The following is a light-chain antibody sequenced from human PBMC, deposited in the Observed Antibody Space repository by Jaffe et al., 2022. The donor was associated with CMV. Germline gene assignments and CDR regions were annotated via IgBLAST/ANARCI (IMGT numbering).Light chain of an antibody. CDR1: QSISSW. J-gene: IGKJ1*01. Sequence: DIQMTQSPSTLSASVGDRVTITCRASQSISSWLAWYRQKPGKAPNLLIYKASSLESGVPSRFSGNGSGTEFTLTISSLQPDDFATYYCQQYNSYSAWTFGQGTKVEIK. V-gene: IGKV1-5*03. CDR2: KAS. CDR3: QQYNSYSAWT.